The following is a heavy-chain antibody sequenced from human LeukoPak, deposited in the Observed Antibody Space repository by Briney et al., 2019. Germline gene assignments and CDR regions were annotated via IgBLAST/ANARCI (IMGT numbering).Heavy chain of an antibody. V-gene: IGHV1-2*02. J-gene: IGHJ3*02. D-gene: IGHD6-19*01. CDR3: ARDGSGWFDAFDI. CDR1: GYTFTGYY. Sequence: ASVKVSCKASGYTFTGYYIHWVRQAPGQGLEWMGWINPNSGGTNYAQKFQGRVTMTRDTSISTAYMELSTLRSDDTAVYYCARDGSGWFDAFDIWGQGTMVTVSS. CDR2: INPNSGGT.